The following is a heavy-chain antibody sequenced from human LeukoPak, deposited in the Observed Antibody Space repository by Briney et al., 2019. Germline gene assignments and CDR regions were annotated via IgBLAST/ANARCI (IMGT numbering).Heavy chain of an antibody. CDR3: ARVGAGVSGWLNILGDAFDI. V-gene: IGHV1-18*01. D-gene: IGHD6-19*01. CDR2: ISAYNGNT. CDR1: GYTFTSYG. Sequence: ASVKVSCKASGYTFTSYGIRWVRQAPGQGLELMGWISAYNGNTSYAQKLQGRVTMTTDTSTSTAYMELRSLRSDDTGVYYCARVGAGVSGWLNILGDAFDIWGQGTMVSVSS. J-gene: IGHJ3*02.